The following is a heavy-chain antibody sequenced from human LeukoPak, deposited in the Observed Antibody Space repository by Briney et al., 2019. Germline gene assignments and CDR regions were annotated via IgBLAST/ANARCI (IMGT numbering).Heavy chain of an antibody. Sequence: HPGGSLRLSCAASGFTFSSYAMSWVRQAPGKGLEWVSTISYSGGITDYADSVEGRFTVSRDNSKNTLYLQVNSLRAGDTAVYYCARDRYCSGGSCHGDFAYWGQGTLVTVSS. CDR1: GFTFSSYA. D-gene: IGHD2-15*01. CDR2: ISYSGGIT. J-gene: IGHJ4*02. V-gene: IGHV3-23*01. CDR3: ARDRYCSGGSCHGDFAY.